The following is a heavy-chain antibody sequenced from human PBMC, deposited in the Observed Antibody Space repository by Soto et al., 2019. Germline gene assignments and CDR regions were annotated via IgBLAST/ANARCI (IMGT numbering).Heavy chain of an antibody. CDR1: GFTFSSYG. D-gene: IGHD3-3*01. J-gene: IGHJ6*02. CDR2: ISYDGSNK. Sequence: GGSLRLSCAASGFTFSSYGMHWVRQAPGKGLEWVAVISYDGSNKYYADSVKGRFTISRDNSKNTLYLQMNSLRAEDTAVYYCAKDVLRFLEWLSPRPSGMDVWGQGTTVTVSS. V-gene: IGHV3-30*18. CDR3: AKDVLRFLEWLSPRPSGMDV.